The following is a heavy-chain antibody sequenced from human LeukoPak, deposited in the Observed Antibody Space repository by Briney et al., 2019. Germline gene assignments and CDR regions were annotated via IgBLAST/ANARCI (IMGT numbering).Heavy chain of an antibody. CDR1: GGSITSSNNY. D-gene: IGHD2-15*01. V-gene: IGHV4-39*01. CDR3: ARRRIAAAQVY. Sequence: SETLSLTCTVSGGSITSSNNYWGWIRQPPGKRLEWVGYIYNSETTYYNPSLKRRVTISADTSKNQFSLRLSSVTAADTAVYYCARRRIAAAQVYWGQGTLVTVSS. CDR2: IYNSETT. J-gene: IGHJ4*02.